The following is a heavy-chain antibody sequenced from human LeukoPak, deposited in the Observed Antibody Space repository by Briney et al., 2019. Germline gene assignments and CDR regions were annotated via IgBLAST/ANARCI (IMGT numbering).Heavy chain of an antibody. J-gene: IGHJ5*02. CDR2: IYYSGST. Sequence: NPSETLSLTCTVSGGSISSSSYYWGWIRQPPGKGLEWIGSIYYSGSTYYNPSLKSRVTISVDTSKNQFSLKLSSVTAADTAVYYYARDPRFDPWGQGTLVTVSS. V-gene: IGHV4-39*07. CDR3: ARDPRFDP. CDR1: GGSISSSSYY.